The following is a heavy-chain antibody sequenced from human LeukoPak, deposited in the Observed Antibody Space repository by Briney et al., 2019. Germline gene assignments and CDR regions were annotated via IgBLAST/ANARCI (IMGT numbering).Heavy chain of an antibody. Sequence: PGRSLRPSCAASGFTFSSYAMHWARQAPGKGLEWVSVISYDGSTKYYADSVKGRFTISRDNSKNTLYLQMNSLRAEDTAMYYCDYGGTWGQGTLVTVSS. J-gene: IGHJ5*02. V-gene: IGHV3-30-3*01. D-gene: IGHD4-17*01. CDR2: ISYDGSTK. CDR3: DYGGT. CDR1: GFTFSSYA.